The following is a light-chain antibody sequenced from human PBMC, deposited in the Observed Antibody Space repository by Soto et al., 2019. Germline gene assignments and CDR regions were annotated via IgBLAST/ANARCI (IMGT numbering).Light chain of an antibody. Sequence: EIVMTQSPAILSVSPGERATLSCRASQSVGRNIAWYQQKPGQATRLLIHGASTRATGIPARVSGSGSGTEYTLTISSLQSEDVAVYYCQQYNNGPPWSFGQGTKVEVK. CDR3: QQYNNGPPWS. J-gene: IGKJ1*01. V-gene: IGKV3-15*01. CDR2: GAS. CDR1: QSVGRN.